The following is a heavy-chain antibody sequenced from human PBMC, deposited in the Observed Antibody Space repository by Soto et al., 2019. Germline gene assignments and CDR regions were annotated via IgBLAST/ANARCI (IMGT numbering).Heavy chain of an antibody. CDR2: ISAYNGNT. CDR3: ARDCSSTSCYGRNYYYYGMDV. D-gene: IGHD2-2*01. CDR1: GYTFTSYG. V-gene: IGHV1-18*01. Sequence: ASVKVSFKASGYTFTSYGISWVRQAPGQGLEWMGWISAYNGNTNYAQKLQGRVTMTTDTSTSTAYMELRSLRSDDTAVYYCARDCSSTSCYGRNYYYYGMDVWGQGTTVTVSS. J-gene: IGHJ6*02.